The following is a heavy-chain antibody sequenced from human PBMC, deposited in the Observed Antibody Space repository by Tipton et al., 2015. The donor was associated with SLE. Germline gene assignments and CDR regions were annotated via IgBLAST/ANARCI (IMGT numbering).Heavy chain of an antibody. V-gene: IGHV4-59*11. J-gene: IGHJ4*02. CDR1: GGSISSHY. CDR3: ARDLGGRGYYFDY. Sequence: TLSLTCTVSGGSISSHYWSWIRQPPGKGLEWIGYIYYSGSTYYNPSLKSRVTISVDTSKNQFSLQLNSVTPEDTAVYYCARDLGGRGYYFDYWGQGTLVTVSS. D-gene: IGHD1-26*01. CDR2: IYYSGST.